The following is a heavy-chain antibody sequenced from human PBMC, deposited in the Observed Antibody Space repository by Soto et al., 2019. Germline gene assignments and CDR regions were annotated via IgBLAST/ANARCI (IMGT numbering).Heavy chain of an antibody. D-gene: IGHD6-19*01. Sequence: QVQLVESGGGVVQPGRSLRLSCAASGFTFSSYGMHWVRQAPGKGLEWVAVISYDGSKKYYADSVKGRFTISRDNSKNTLYLQMNSLRAEDTAVYYCAKDLVAVADHAFDIWGQGTMVTVSS. CDR1: GFTFSSYG. V-gene: IGHV3-30*18. J-gene: IGHJ3*02. CDR3: AKDLVAVADHAFDI. CDR2: ISYDGSKK.